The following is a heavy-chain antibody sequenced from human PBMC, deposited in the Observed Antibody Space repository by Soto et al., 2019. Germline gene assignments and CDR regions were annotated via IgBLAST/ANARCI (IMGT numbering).Heavy chain of an antibody. CDR1: GYSFTSYW. CDR2: IYPGDSDT. Sequence: GESLKISCKGSGYSFTSYWIGWVHQMPGKGLEWMGIIYPGDSDTRYSPSFQGQVTISADKSISTAYLQWSSLKASDTAVYYCARDLWGYCGTDCYPLDVWGQGTTVTVSS. CDR3: ARDLWGYCGTDCYPLDV. J-gene: IGHJ6*02. V-gene: IGHV5-51*07. D-gene: IGHD2-21*02.